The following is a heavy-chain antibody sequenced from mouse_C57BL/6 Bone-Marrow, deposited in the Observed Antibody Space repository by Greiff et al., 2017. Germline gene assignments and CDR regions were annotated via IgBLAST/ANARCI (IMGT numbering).Heavy chain of an antibody. V-gene: IGHV1-19*01. J-gene: IGHJ2*01. D-gene: IGHD2-2*01. CDR1: GYTFTDYY. CDR2: INPYNGGT. CDR3: AREGYHAYYFDY. Sequence: LVEPGASVKMSCKASGYTFTDYYMNWVKQSHGKSLEWIGVINPYNGGTSYNQKFKGKATLTVDKSSSTAYMELNSLTSEDSAVYYCAREGYHAYYFDYWGQGTTLTVSS.